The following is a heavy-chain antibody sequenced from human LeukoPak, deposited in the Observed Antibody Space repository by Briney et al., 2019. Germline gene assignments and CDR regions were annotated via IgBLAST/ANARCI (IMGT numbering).Heavy chain of an antibody. J-gene: IGHJ4*02. D-gene: IGHD3-10*01. CDR2: IWYDGSNK. Sequence: GGSLRLSCAASRFTFSSYGMHWVRQAPGKGLEWVAVIWYDGSNKYYADSVKGRFTISRDNSKNTLYLQMNSLRDEDTAVYYCARQIIHRGFDYWGQGTLVTVSS. V-gene: IGHV3-33*01. CDR1: RFTFSSYG. CDR3: ARQIIHRGFDY.